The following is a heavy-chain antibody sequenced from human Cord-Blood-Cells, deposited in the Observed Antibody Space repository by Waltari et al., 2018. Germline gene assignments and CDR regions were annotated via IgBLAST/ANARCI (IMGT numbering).Heavy chain of an antibody. CDR2: ISGSGGST. V-gene: IGHV3-23*01. CDR3: AKDHGGNSDFDY. D-gene: IGHD2-21*02. J-gene: IGHJ4*02. CDR1: GLAFSSYA. Sequence: EVQLLESGGGLVQPGGSLRLSCAASGLAFSSYAMSWVRQAPGKGLEWVSAISGSGGSTYYADSVKGRFTISRDNSKNTLYLQMNSLRAEDTAVYYCAKDHGGNSDFDYWGQGTLVTVSS.